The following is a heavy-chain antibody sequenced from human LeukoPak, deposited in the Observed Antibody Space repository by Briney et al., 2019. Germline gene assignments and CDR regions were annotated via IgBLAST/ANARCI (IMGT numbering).Heavy chain of an antibody. CDR3: ARARRYCDGDCSSGVYWYFDL. V-gene: IGHV4-4*07. CDR1: GRSLSSYY. D-gene: IGHD2-21*02. J-gene: IGHJ2*01. CDR2: IFTSGCT. Sequence: SETLSLTCSVSGRSLSSYYWTWIRQPAGKGLEWIGRIFTSGCTSYNPSLTSRVTMSVDTSKNQFSLTLTSVTAADTAVYYCARARRYCDGDCSSGVYWYFDLWGRGTLVTVSS.